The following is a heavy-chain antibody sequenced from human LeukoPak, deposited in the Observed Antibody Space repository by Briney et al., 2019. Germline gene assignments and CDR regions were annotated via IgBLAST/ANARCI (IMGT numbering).Heavy chain of an antibody. V-gene: IGHV4-39*01. CDR1: GGSISSSSYY. Sequence: PSETLSLTCTVSGGSISSSSYYWGWIRQPPGKGLEWIESIYYSGSTYYNPSLKSRVTISVDTSKNQFSLKLSSVTAADTAVYYCARLTRGGSYYYYYYYMDVWGKGTTVTVSS. D-gene: IGHD1-26*01. CDR3: ARLTRGGSYYYYYYYMDV. J-gene: IGHJ6*03. CDR2: IYYSGST.